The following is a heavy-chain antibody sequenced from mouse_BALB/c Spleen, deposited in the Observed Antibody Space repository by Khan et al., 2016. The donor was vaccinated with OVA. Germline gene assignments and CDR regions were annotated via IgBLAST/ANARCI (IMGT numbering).Heavy chain of an antibody. CDR1: GFTFNTYA. D-gene: IGHD1-1*01. Sequence: EVELVESGGGLVQPKGSLKLSCAASGFTFNTYAMNWVRQAPGKGLEWVARIRSKTNNYATYYADSVKDRFTISRDDSQSMLYLQMNNLKTEDTAMYYCVRHKNSYGEDAIDYWGQGTQVTVSS. V-gene: IGHV10-1*02. J-gene: IGHJ4*01. CDR3: VRHKNSYGEDAIDY. CDR2: IRSKTNNYAT.